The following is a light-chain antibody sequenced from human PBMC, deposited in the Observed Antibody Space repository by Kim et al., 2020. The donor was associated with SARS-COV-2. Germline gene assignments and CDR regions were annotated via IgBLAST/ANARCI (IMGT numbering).Light chain of an antibody. CDR2: EAS. CDR3: QQSTTYSWT. V-gene: IGKV1-5*03. Sequence: DIQMTQSPSTLSASVGDRVTITCRASESINTWLAWHQHKPGKAPKLLIYEASTLQSGVPSRFSGSGSGTEFTLTISSLQPDDFATYFCQQSTTYSWTFGQGTKVDIK. CDR1: ESINTW. J-gene: IGKJ1*01.